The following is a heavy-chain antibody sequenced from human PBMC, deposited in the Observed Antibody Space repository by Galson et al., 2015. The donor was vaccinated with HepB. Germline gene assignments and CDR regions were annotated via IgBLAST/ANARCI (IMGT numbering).Heavy chain of an antibody. CDR1: GFTFSSYS. V-gene: IGHV3-48*01. Sequence: SLRLSCAASGFTFSSYSMNWVRQAPGKGLEWVSYISSSSSTIYYADSVKGRFTISRDNAKNSLYLQMNSLRAEDTAVYYCARVKVNSFDYWGQGTLVTVSS. J-gene: IGHJ4*02. D-gene: IGHD2-21*01. CDR3: ARVKVNSFDY. CDR2: ISSSSSTI.